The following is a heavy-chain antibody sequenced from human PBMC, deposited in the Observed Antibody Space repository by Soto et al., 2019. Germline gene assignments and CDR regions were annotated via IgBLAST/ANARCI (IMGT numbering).Heavy chain of an antibody. CDR1: GYTFTSYG. D-gene: IGHD2-21*02. V-gene: IGHV1-18*01. CDR3: ARGEKHIVVVTATPEGTFDP. J-gene: IGHJ5*02. CDR2: ISAYNGNT. Sequence: QVQLVQSGAEVKKPGASVKVSCKASGYTFTSYGISWVRQAPGQGLEWMGWISAYNGNTNYAQKLQGRVTMTTDTSTSKAYMELRSLRSDDTAVYYCARGEKHIVVVTATPEGTFDPWGQGTLVTVSS.